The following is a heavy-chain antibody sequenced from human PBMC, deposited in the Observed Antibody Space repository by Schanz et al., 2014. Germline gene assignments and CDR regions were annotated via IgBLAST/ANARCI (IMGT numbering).Heavy chain of an antibody. CDR1: GGSISSGGYY. J-gene: IGHJ5*02. D-gene: IGHD5-12*01. CDR2: IYYSGST. Sequence: QVQLQESGPGLLKPSETLSLTCTVSGGSISSGGYYWSWIRQHPGKGLEWFGYIYYSGSTYYNPSLKSRVTISVDTSKNQFSLTLTSLTAADTAVYYCARGGSVATIAPYTWFDPWGQGTLVTVSS. CDR3: ARGGSVATIAPYTWFDP. V-gene: IGHV4-31*03.